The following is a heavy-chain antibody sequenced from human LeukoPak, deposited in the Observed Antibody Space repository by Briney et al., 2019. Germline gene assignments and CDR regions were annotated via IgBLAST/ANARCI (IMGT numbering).Heavy chain of an antibody. D-gene: IGHD1-26*01. CDR2: IYYSGST. CDR3: ARLHAGAVDY. J-gene: IGHJ4*02. Sequence: PSETLSLTCTVSGGSISSYYWSWNRQPPGKGLEWIGYIYYSGSTNYNPSLKSRVTISVDTSKNQFSLKLSSVTAADTAVYYCARLHAGAVDYWGQGTLVTVSS. CDR1: GGSISSYY. V-gene: IGHV4-59*08.